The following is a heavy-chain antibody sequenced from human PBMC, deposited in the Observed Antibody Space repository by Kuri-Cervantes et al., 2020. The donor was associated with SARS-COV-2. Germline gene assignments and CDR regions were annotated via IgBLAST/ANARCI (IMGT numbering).Heavy chain of an antibody. CDR2: ISSSGSTI. Sequence: GGSLRLSCAASGFTFSSYWMSWIRQAPGKGLEWVSYISSSGSTIYYADSVKGRFTISRDNAKNSLYLQMNSLRAEDTAVYYCAREGPYCGGDCCLDYWGQGTLVTVSS. V-gene: IGHV3-11*04. J-gene: IGHJ4*02. CDR1: GFTFSSYW. CDR3: AREGPYCGGDCCLDY. D-gene: IGHD2-21*01.